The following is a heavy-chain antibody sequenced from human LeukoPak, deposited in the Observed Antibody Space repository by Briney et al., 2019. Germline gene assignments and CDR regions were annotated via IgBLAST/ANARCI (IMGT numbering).Heavy chain of an antibody. CDR2: IHPNSGGT. Sequence: ASVKVPCKASGYTFTGYYMHWVRQAPGQGLEWMGRIHPNSGGTNYAQKFQGRVTMTRDTSISTAYMELSRLRSDDTAVYYCAYSTSGYDYYWGQGTLVTVSS. J-gene: IGHJ4*02. D-gene: IGHD5-12*01. CDR1: GYTFTGYY. CDR3: AYSTSGYDYY. V-gene: IGHV1-2*06.